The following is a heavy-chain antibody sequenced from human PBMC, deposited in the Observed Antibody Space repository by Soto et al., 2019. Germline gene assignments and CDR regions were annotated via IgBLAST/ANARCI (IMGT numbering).Heavy chain of an antibody. D-gene: IGHD5-12*01. V-gene: IGHV4-59*02. CDR3: ARSRGSGYPYYYYGMDV. CDR2: IYYSGST. J-gene: IGHJ6*02. CDR1: GTSVSYYY. Sequence: SGTLSLTCTVSGTSVSYYYWSWIRQPPGKGLEWIGYIYYSGSTNYNPSLKSRVTISVDTSKNQFSLKLSSVTAADTAVYYCARSRGSGYPYYYYGMDVWGQGTTVT.